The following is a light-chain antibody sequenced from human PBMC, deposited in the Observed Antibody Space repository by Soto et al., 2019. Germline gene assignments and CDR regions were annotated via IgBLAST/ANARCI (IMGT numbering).Light chain of an antibody. CDR1: NSDVGGYNF. CDR3: SAYTSGSTYV. CDR2: DVN. J-gene: IGLJ1*01. V-gene: IGLV2-14*01. Sequence: QSALTQPASVSGSPGQSITISCTGTNSDVGGYNFVSWHQQHPGKAPKLLIYDVNNRPSGVSNRFSGSKSGNTASLTISGLQTDDEADYFCSAYTSGSTYVVGTGTKVTVL.